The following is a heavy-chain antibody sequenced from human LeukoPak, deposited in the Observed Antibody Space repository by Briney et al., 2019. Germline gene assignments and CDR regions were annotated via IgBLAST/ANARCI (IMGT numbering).Heavy chain of an antibody. CDR2: IKQDGSEK. V-gene: IGHV3-7*01. D-gene: IGHD3-22*01. J-gene: IGHJ4*02. CDR1: GFTFSSYW. Sequence: GRSLRLSCAASGFTFSSYWMSWVRQAPGKGLEWVANIKQDGSEKYYVDSVKGRFTISRDNAKSSLYLQMNSLRAEDTAVYYCARDAYYDSSGYTKNFDYWGQGTLVTVSS. CDR3: ARDAYYDSSGYTKNFDY.